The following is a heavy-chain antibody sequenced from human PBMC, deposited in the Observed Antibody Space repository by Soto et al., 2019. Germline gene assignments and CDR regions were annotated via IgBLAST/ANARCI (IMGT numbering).Heavy chain of an antibody. V-gene: IGHV3-7*01. CDR1: GFTFSSYW. CDR2: IKQDGSEK. CDR3: ARRGCGGDCFPYYYYYYGMDV. D-gene: IGHD2-21*02. J-gene: IGHJ6*02. Sequence: QSGGSLRLSCAASGFTFSSYWMSWVRQAPGKGLEWVANIKQDGSEKYYVDSVKGRFTISRDNAKNSLYLQMNSLRAEDTAVYYCARRGCGGDCFPYYYYYYGMDVWGQGTTVTVSS.